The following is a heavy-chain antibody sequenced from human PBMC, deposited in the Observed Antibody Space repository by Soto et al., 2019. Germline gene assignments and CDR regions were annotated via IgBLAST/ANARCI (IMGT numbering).Heavy chain of an antibody. Sequence: GGSLRLCCAASGFTFSSYGMHWVRQAPGKGLEWVAVIWYDGSNKYYADSVKGRFTISRDNSKNTLYLQMNSLRAEDTAVYYCAREKVVVVPAATYPYYGMDVWGQGTTVTVSS. J-gene: IGHJ6*02. V-gene: IGHV3-33*01. CDR3: AREKVVVVPAATYPYYGMDV. CDR2: IWYDGSNK. CDR1: GFTFSSYG. D-gene: IGHD2-2*01.